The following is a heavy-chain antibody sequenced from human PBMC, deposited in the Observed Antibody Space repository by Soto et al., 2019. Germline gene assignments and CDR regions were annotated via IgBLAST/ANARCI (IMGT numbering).Heavy chain of an antibody. CDR3: ARQLSDCSSTSCYVGAYMNWFDP. CDR1: GGSISSSSYY. Sequence: SETLSLTCTVSGGSISSSSYYWGWIRQPPGKGLEWIGSIYYSGSTYYNPSLKSRVTISVDTSKNQFSLKLSSVTAADTAVYYCARQLSDCSSTSCYVGAYMNWFDPWGQGTLVTVSS. D-gene: IGHD2-2*01. CDR2: IYYSGST. V-gene: IGHV4-39*01. J-gene: IGHJ5*02.